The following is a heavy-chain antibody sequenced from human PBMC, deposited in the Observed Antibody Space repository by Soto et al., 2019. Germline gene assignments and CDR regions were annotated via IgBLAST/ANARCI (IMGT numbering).Heavy chain of an antibody. CDR3: ARADYYYDSSGYYPENYFDY. V-gene: IGHV1-69*13. J-gene: IGHJ4*02. CDR2: IIPIFGTA. D-gene: IGHD3-22*01. Sequence: ASVKVSCKASGGTFSSYAISWVRQAPGQGLEWMGGIIPIFGTANYAQKFQGRVTITADESTSTAYMELSSLRSEDTAVYYCARADYYYDSSGYYPENYFDYWGQGTLVTVSS. CDR1: GGTFSSYA.